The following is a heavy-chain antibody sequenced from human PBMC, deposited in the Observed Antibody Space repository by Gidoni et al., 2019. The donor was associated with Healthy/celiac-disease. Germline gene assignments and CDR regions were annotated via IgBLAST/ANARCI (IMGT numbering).Heavy chain of an antibody. V-gene: IGHV1-2*04. CDR2: INPNSGGT. Sequence: GWINPNSGGTNYAQKFQGWVTMTRDTSISTAYMELSRLRSDDTAVYYCARAQKYYDFWSGYYGGGMDVWGQGTTVTVSS. CDR3: ARAQKYYDFWSGYYGGGMDV. D-gene: IGHD3-3*01. J-gene: IGHJ6*02.